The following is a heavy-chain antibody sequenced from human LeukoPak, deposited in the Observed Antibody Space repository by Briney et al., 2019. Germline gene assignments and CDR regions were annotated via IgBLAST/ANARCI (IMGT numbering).Heavy chain of an antibody. CDR1: GYTFTCYY. Sequence: ASVKVSCKASGYTFTCYYMHWVRQAPGQGLEWMEWINPNSGGTNYAQKFQGWVTMTRDTSISTAYMELSRLRSDDTAVYYCARGSLTMVRGVNHYYYYYGMDVWGKGTTVTVSS. CDR2: INPNSGGT. V-gene: IGHV1-2*04. J-gene: IGHJ6*04. D-gene: IGHD3-10*01. CDR3: ARGSLTMVRGVNHYYYYYGMDV.